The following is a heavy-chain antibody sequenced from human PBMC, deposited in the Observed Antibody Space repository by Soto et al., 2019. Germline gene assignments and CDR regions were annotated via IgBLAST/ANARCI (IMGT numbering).Heavy chain of an antibody. CDR3: ARGGIWRWLQLGGDYFDY. V-gene: IGHV4-34*01. CDR2: INHSGST. J-gene: IGHJ4*02. D-gene: IGHD5-12*01. Sequence: LSLTCAVYGGSFSGYYWSWIRQPPGKGLEWSGEINHSGSTNYNPSLKSRVTISVDTSKNQFSLKLSSVTAADTAVYYCARGGIWRWLQLGGDYFDYWGQGTLVNVSS. CDR1: GGSFSGYY.